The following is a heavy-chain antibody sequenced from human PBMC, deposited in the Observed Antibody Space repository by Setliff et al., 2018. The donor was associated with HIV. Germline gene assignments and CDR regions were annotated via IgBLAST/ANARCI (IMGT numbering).Heavy chain of an antibody. D-gene: IGHD3-16*01. V-gene: IGHV4-4*07. J-gene: IGHJ3*02. CDR2: MYTSGVA. Sequence: SETLSLTCTVSGGSISSYYWSWIRQPAGKGLEWIGRMYTSGVAKYNPSLESRVTMLVDTSKNQMSLELTSVTAADTAVYYCARDPKVEWDLLGAFDIWGQGTMVTVSS. CDR3: ARDPKVEWDLLGAFDI. CDR1: GGSISSYY.